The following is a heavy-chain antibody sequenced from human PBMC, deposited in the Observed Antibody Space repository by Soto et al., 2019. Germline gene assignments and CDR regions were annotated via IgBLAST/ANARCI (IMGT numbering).Heavy chain of an antibody. CDR1: GGTFSNSA. J-gene: IGHJ6*02. V-gene: IGHV1-69*12. CDR2: IMPIFRTP. CDR3: VIDKDRLQICVNNHDLLFV. D-gene: IGHD1-1*01. Sequence: QVQLEQSGAEVKKPGSSVKVSCKTSGGTFSNSAISWVRQAPGQGPEWMGGIMPIFRTPDYVQKVQNRVTITANDSTTTGFMELCVLRFDDTAVFDSVIDKDRLQICVNNHDLLFVWCQRTTVTVSS.